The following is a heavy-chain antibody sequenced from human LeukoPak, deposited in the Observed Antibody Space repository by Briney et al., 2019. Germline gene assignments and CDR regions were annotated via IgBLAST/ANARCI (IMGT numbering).Heavy chain of an antibody. D-gene: IGHD1-26*01. V-gene: IGHV5-51*01. CDR3: ARPHTLDRTTKYYFDY. CDR2: IYPGDSDT. J-gene: IGHJ4*02. CDR1: GYTFTTSW. Sequence: GESLKISCKVSGYTFTTSWIGWVRQMPGKGLEWMGIIYPGDSDTKYSPSLQGRVTISADKSIDTTYLQWSSLKASDSAMYYCARPHTLDRTTKYYFDYWGQGTLVAVSS.